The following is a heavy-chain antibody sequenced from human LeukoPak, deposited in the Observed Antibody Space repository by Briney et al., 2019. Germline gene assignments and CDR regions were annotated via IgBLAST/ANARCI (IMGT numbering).Heavy chain of an antibody. CDR1: GYSISSGYY. V-gene: IGHV4-38-2*02. D-gene: IGHD3-9*01. CDR3: AREITIFPQGDYMDV. Sequence: NPSETLSLTCSVSGYSISSGYYWGWIRPPPGRGLEWIGSIYYTGGTLYNPSLKSRVSMSVDTSTNQFSLKLTSVTAADTAVYYCAREITIFPQGDYMDVWGKGTTVTISS. CDR2: IYYTGGT. J-gene: IGHJ6*03.